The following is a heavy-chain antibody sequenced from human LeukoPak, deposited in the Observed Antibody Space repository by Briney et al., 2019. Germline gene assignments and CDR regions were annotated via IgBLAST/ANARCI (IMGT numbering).Heavy chain of an antibody. CDR1: GYTFTDNY. CDR2: FDPEDGET. CDR3: ATDLYYDSSGYQNWFDP. J-gene: IGHJ5*02. Sequence: ASVKVSCKASGYTFTDNYLHWVRQAPGQGLEWMGGFDPEDGETIYAQKFQGRVTMTEDTSTDTAYMELSSLRSEDTAVYYCATDLYYDSSGYQNWFDPWGQGTLVTVSS. D-gene: IGHD3-22*01. V-gene: IGHV1-24*01.